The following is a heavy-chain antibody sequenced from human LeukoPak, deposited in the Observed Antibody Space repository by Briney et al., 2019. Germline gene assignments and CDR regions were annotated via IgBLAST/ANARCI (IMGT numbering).Heavy chain of an antibody. CDR2: IYYSGST. CDR1: GGSISSSSYY. D-gene: IGHD3-16*01. V-gene: IGHV4-39*07. J-gene: IGHJ6*03. CDR3: ARRGTVSYSYYYYYYMDV. Sequence: SETLSLTCTVSGGSISSSSYYWGWIRQPPGKGLEWIGSIYYSGSTYYNPSLKSRVTISVDTSKNQFSLKLSSVTAADTAVYYCARRGTVSYSYYYYYYMDVWGKGTTVTVSS.